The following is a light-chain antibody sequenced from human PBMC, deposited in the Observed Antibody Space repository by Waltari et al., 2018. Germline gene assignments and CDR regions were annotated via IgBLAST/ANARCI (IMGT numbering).Light chain of an antibody. CDR1: SRAVGGYNY. CDR2: DVS. CDR3: CSYAGSYTLI. V-gene: IGLV2-11*01. Sequence: QSALTQPRSVSGSPGQSVTIPCTGTSRAVGGYNYVSWYQQHPGKVPNLIIFDVSTRPSGVPNRFSGSKSGNTASLTISGLLAEDEADYYCCSYAGSYTLIFGGGTKMTVL. J-gene: IGLJ2*01.